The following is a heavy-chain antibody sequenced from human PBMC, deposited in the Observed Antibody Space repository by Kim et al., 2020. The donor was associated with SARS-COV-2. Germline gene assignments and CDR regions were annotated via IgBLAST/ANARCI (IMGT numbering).Heavy chain of an antibody. J-gene: IGHJ6*02. Sequence: GGSLRLSCAASGFTFSSYAMSWVRQAPGKGLEWVSAISGSGGSTYYADSVKGRFTISRDNTKNTLYLQMNSLRAEDTAVYYCAGAAAPGDYYGMVIWGQGTTVTVSS. CDR3: AGAAAPGDYYGMVI. CDR1: GFTFSSYA. V-gene: IGHV3-23*01. D-gene: IGHD6-25*01. CDR2: ISGSGGST.